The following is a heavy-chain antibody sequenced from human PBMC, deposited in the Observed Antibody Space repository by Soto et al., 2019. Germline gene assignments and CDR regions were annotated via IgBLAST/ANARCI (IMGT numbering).Heavy chain of an antibody. CDR3: AKDGLGAYSYGSYYFDY. CDR2: INTSGGSK. J-gene: IGHJ4*02. CDR1: GFTFSSYA. V-gene: IGHV3-23*01. Sequence: EVQLLESGGGLVQPGGSLRLSCAASGFTFSSYAMSWVRQAPGKGLEWVSTINTSGGSKYYADSVRGRFTISRDNSKNTLYLQMNSLRAEDTAVYYCAKDGLGAYSYGSYYFDYWGQGTLVTVSS. D-gene: IGHD5-18*01.